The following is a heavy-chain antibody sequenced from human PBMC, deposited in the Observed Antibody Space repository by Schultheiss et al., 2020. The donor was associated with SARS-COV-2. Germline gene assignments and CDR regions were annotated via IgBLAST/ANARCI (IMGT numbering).Heavy chain of an antibody. CDR1: GFTVSSNY. CDR3: ARDLTTIVATIPHY. Sequence: GESLKISCAASGFTVSSNYMSWVRQAPGKGLEWVAVISYDGSNKYYADSVKGRFTISRDNSKNTLYLQMNSLRAEDTAVYYCARDLTTIVATIPHYWGQGTLVTVSS. J-gene: IGHJ4*02. CDR2: ISYDGSNK. D-gene: IGHD5-12*01. V-gene: IGHV3-30*01.